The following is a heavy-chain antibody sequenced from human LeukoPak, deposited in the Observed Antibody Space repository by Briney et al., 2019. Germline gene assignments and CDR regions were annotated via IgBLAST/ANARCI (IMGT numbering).Heavy chain of an antibody. CDR1: GYTFTGYY. J-gene: IGHJ4*02. V-gene: IGHV1-2*02. CDR3: ARGISNYDFWSGYLYYFDY. Sequence: ASVKVSCKASGYTFTGYYMHWVRQAPGQGLEWMGWINPNSGGTNYAQKFQGRVTMTRDTSISTAYMELSRLRSDDTAVYYCARGISNYDFWSGYLYYFDYWGQGTLVTVSS. CDR2: INPNSGGT. D-gene: IGHD3-3*01.